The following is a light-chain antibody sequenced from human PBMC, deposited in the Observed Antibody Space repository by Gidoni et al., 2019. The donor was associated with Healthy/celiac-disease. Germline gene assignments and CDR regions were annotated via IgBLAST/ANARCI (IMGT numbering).Light chain of an antibody. J-gene: IGKJ4*01. CDR1: QSVSSSY. V-gene: IGKV3-20*01. Sequence: IVLTQSPGTLSLSPVERATLSCRASQSVSSSYLAWYQQKPGQAPWLLIEGAASRATGIPDRFSGSVSGTDFTLTISRLEPEDFAVYYCQQYGSSPFGGGTKVEIK. CDR3: QQYGSSP. CDR2: GAA.